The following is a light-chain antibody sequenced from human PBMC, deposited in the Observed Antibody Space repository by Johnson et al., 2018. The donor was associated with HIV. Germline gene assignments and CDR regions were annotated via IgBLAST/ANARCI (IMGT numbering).Light chain of an antibody. Sequence: QSILTQPPSMSAAPGQKVTISCSGSSSNIGNNYVSWYQQLPGTAPKLLIFENNKRPSGIPDRFSGSKSGTSATLGITGLQTGDEADYYCGTWDNSLTAGVFGSGTKFRGL. J-gene: IGLJ1*01. CDR2: ENN. CDR1: SSNIGNNY. CDR3: GTWDNSLTAGV. V-gene: IGLV1-51*02.